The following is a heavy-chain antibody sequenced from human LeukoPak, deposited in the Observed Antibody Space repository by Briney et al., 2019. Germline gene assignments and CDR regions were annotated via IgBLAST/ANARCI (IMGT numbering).Heavy chain of an antibody. J-gene: IGHJ5*02. CDR1: GGSFSGYY. D-gene: IGHD2-2*01. V-gene: IGHV4-34*01. CDR2: INHSGST. CDR3: ARERVGSTSQRVNWFDP. Sequence: SETLSLTCAVYGGSFSGYYWSWIRQPPGKGLEWIGEINHSGSTNYNPSLKSRVTISVDTSKNQFSLKLSSVTAADTAVYYCARERVGSTSQRVNWFDPWGQGTLVTVSS.